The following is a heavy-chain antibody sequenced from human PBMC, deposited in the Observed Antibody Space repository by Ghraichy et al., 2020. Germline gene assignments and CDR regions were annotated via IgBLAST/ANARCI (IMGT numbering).Heavy chain of an antibody. V-gene: IGHV4-30-4*01. D-gene: IGHD2-21*02. CDR3: ARVRRHWGQTYCGGDCYGGLFDY. CDR1: GGSISNGDYF. Sequence: SETLSLTCTVSGGSISNGDYFWSWIRQPPGKGLEWIGYIYYSGTTYYNPSLKSRVTISVDTSKNQFSLKLSSVTAADTAVFYCARVRRHWGQTYCGGDCYGGLFDYWGQGSLVTVSS. J-gene: IGHJ4*02. CDR2: IYYSGTT.